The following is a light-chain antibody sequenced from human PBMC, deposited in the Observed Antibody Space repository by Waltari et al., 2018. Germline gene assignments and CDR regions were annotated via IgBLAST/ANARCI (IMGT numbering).Light chain of an antibody. J-gene: IGKJ4*01. CDR1: QTVRTTY. V-gene: IGKV3-20*01. CDR2: GAS. CDR3: QQYDISPLT. Sequence: EIVLTKSPDTLSFSPGERATLSCRASQTVRTTYLAWYQQKPGQAPTLVIHGASSRATGIPDRFSGSGSGTDFSLTISSLEPEDFAVYYCQQYDISPLTFGGGTKVEIK.